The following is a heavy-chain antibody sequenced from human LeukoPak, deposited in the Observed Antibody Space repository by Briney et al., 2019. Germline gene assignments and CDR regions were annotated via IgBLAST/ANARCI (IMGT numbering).Heavy chain of an antibody. J-gene: IGHJ4*02. CDR2: ISWNSNSI. D-gene: IGHD4-23*01. Sequence: PGGSLRLSCAASGFTFDDYAIHWVRQAPGKGLEWVSGISWNSNSIGYADSVKGRFTISRDNAKNSLYLQMNSLRAEDTALYYCAKHMSGGNSNGFDHWGQGTLVTVSS. CDR3: AKHMSGGNSNGFDH. CDR1: GFTFDDYA. V-gene: IGHV3-9*01.